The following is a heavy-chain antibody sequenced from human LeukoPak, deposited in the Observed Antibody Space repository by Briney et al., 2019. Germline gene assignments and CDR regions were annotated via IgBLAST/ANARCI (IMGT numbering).Heavy chain of an antibody. CDR1: GGSISSYY. V-gene: IGHV4-4*07. CDR3: ASVAEARYLDWPYYFDY. CDR2: IYTSGST. Sequence: SETLSLTCTVSGGSISSYYWSWIRQPAGKRLEWIGRIYTSGSTNYNPSLKSRVTMSVDTSKNQFSLKLSSVTAADTAVYYCASVAEARYLDWPYYFDYWGQGTLVTVSS. D-gene: IGHD3-9*01. J-gene: IGHJ4*02.